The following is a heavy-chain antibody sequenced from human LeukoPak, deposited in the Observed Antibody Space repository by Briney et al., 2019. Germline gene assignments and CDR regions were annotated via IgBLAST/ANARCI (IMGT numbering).Heavy chain of an antibody. J-gene: IGHJ4*02. Sequence: PGGSLRLSCAASGFTFSSYSMNWVRQAPGKGLEWVSSISSSSSYIYYADSVKGRFTISSDSATNSLHLQMNSLRVEDTAVYYCARGPHYGSGSDFFDYWGQGTLVTVSS. CDR1: GFTFSSYS. CDR3: ARGPHYGSGSDFFDY. D-gene: IGHD3-10*01. V-gene: IGHV3-21*01. CDR2: ISSSSSYI.